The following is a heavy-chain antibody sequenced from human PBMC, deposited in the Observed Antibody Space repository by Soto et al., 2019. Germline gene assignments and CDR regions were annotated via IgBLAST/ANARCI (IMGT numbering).Heavy chain of an antibody. CDR3: ARPEGDETLTGFYYYYYMDV. D-gene: IGHD3-9*01. CDR1: GFTFSSYS. V-gene: IGHV3-21*01. J-gene: IGHJ6*03. CDR2: ISSSSSYI. Sequence: GGSLRLSCAASGFTFSSYSMNWVRQAPGKGLEWVSSISSSSSYIYYADSVKGRFTISRDNAKNSLYLQMNSLRAEDTAVYYCARPEGDETLTGFYYYYYMDVWGKGTTVTVSS.